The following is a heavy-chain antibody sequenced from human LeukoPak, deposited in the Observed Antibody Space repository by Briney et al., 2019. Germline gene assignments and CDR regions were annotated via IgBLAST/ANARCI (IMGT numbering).Heavy chain of an antibody. J-gene: IGHJ4*02. Sequence: GGTLRLSCAASGFTFSSYGMSWVRQAPGKGLEWVSAISGSGGSTYYADSVKGRFTISRGNSKNTLYLQMNSLRAEDTAVYYCAKGMGTMARGVIKSFDYWGQGTLVTVSS. CDR2: ISGSGGST. V-gene: IGHV3-23*01. CDR1: GFTFSSYG. CDR3: AKGMGTMARGVIKSFDY. D-gene: IGHD3-10*01.